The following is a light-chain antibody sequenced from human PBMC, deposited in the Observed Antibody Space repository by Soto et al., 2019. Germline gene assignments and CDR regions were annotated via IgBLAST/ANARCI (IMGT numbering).Light chain of an antibody. CDR3: QQFDTSAIT. J-gene: IGKJ2*01. CDR1: QTVSSSY. Sequence: EIVLTQSPATLFLSPGERATLSCRASQTVSSSYLAWYQQKSGQAPSLLMYGASSRATGIPDRFSGSGSGTDVTLTISRLETEDFAVYDCQQFDTSAITFGRGTKLEIK. V-gene: IGKV3-20*01. CDR2: GAS.